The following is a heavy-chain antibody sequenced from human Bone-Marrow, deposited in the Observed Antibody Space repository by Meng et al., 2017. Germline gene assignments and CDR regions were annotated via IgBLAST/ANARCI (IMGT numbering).Heavy chain of an antibody. D-gene: IGHD6-13*01. CDR2: IIPIFGTA. V-gene: IGHV1-69*06. Sequence: QVQLGQSGAEVKKPGASVKVSCKASGYTFTSYAMHWVRQAPGQRLEWMGGIIPIFGTANYAQKFQGRVTITADKSTSTAYMELSSLRSEDTAVYYCARVPYSSSWYLDYWGQGTLVTVSS. J-gene: IGHJ4*02. CDR3: ARVPYSSSWYLDY. CDR1: GYTFTSYA.